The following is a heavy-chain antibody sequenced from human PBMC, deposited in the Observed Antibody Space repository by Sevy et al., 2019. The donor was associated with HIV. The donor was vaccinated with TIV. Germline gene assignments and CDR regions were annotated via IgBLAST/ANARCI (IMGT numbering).Heavy chain of an antibody. V-gene: IGHV4-59*12. CDR1: GGSISSYY. D-gene: IGHD6-13*01. CDR2: IHYSGKT. Sequence: SETLSLTCAVSGGSISSYYWSWIRQPPGKGLEFIGWIHYSGKTKYNPSVSSRVSLSVDTSRNQFSLKLYSLTAEDTAVYYCAISPPPQQLALFDYWGQGTLVTVSS. J-gene: IGHJ4*02. CDR3: AISPPPQQLALFDY.